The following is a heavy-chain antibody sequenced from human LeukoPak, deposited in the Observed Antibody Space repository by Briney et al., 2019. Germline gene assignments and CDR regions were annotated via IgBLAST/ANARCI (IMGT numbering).Heavy chain of an antibody. V-gene: IGHV3-74*01. J-gene: IGHJ3*02. CDR1: GFAFSSNW. D-gene: IGHD1-26*01. CDR3: ARETRVGYSGTYSNAFDI. CDR2: INSDGSST. Sequence: SGGSLRLSCAASGFAFSSNWMHWVRQTPGKGLVWVSRINSDGSSTSYADSVKGRFTISRDNAKNTLYLQMNSLRAEDTAVYYCARETRVGYSGTYSNAFDIWGQGTMVTVSS.